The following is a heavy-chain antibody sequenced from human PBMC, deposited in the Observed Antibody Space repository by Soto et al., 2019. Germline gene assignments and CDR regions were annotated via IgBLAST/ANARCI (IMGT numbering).Heavy chain of an antibody. J-gene: IGHJ4*02. CDR3: TTTGTIDH. Sequence: VGSLRLSCAASGFTFSNAWMTWVRQAPGKGLEWIGRIKSKTDGGTIYYAAAMKGRFTISRDDSKNTVYLQMNSLKTEDTAVYYCTTTGTIDHWGQGTMVTVSS. CDR2: IKSKTDGGTI. CDR1: GFTFSNAW. V-gene: IGHV3-15*01. D-gene: IGHD1-1*01.